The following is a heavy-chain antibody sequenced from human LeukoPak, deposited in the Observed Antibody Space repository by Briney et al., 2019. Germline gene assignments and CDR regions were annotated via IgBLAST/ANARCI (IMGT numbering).Heavy chain of an antibody. CDR2: IKQDGSEK. CDR3: ARRGYSSSWLYYYYYYMDV. CDR1: GFTFSRYW. V-gene: IGHV3-7*01. J-gene: IGHJ6*03. Sequence: GGSLRLSCAASGFTFSRYWMSWVRQAPGKGLEWVANIKQDGSEKYYVDSVKGRFTISRDNAKNSLYLQMNSLRAEDTAVYYCARRGYSSSWLYYYYYYMDVWGKGTTVTVSS. D-gene: IGHD6-13*01.